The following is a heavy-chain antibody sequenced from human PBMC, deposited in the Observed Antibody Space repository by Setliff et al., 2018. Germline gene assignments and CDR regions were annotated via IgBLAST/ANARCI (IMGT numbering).Heavy chain of an antibody. Sequence: GASVKVSCKASGYTFTSYGISWVRQATGQGLEWMGWMNPNSGNTGYAQKFQGRVTMTRNTSISTAYMELSSLRSEDTAVYYCARPLSQFWSGYHTAAFDIWGQGTMVTVSS. CDR3: ARPLSQFWSGYHTAAFDI. V-gene: IGHV1-8*02. CDR1: GYTFTSYG. CDR2: MNPNSGNT. D-gene: IGHD3-3*01. J-gene: IGHJ3*02.